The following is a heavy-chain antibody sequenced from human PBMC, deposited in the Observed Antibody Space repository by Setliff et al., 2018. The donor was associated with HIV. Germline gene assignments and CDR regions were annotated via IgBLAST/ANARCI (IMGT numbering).Heavy chain of an antibody. CDR3: VSTGYSSGWSFDY. J-gene: IGHJ4*02. Sequence: SETLSLTCIVSGESISSKNYYWGWIRQPPGKGLEWIGSINYSGSTYYNPSLKSRVTISGDTSKNQFSLKMTSVTAADTAVFYCVSTGYSSGWSFDYWGQGTLVTVSS. V-gene: IGHV4-39*07. CDR1: GESISSKNYY. D-gene: IGHD6-19*01. CDR2: INYSGST.